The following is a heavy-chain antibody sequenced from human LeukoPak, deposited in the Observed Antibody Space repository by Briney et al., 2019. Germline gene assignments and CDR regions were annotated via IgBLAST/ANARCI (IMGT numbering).Heavy chain of an antibody. CDR1: GYTFTSYA. D-gene: IGHD2-15*01. V-gene: IGHV1-3*01. CDR2: INAGDGNT. J-gene: IGHJ6*02. Sequence: ASVKVSCKASGYTFTSYAMHWVRQAPGQRLEWMGWINAGDGNTKYSQKSQGRVTITRDTSASTAYMELSSLRSEDTAVYYCARISGYCSGGSCYGDGMDVWGQGATVTVSS. CDR3: ARISGYCSGGSCYGDGMDV.